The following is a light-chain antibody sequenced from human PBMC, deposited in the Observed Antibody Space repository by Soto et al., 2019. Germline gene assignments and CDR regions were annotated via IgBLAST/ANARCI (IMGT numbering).Light chain of an antibody. Sequence: QSALTQAASVSGAHGQSITISCAGTSSDVGGFNYVSWYQQHPGKAPKLLIYDVSNRPSGVSNRFSGSKSGNTASLTISGLQAEDEADYYCSSYTSSSRIFGTGTKVTVL. CDR2: DVS. CDR1: SSDVGGFNY. V-gene: IGLV2-14*01. CDR3: SSYTSSSRI. J-gene: IGLJ1*01.